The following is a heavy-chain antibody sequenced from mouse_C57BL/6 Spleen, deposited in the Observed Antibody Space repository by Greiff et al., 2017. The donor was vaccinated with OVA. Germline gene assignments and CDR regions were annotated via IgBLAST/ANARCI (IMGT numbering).Heavy chain of an antibody. D-gene: IGHD6-5*01. CDR2: IDPSDSYT. CDR3: ARRGAYDHYFDY. CDR1: GYTFTSYW. Sequence: VQLQQPGAELVKPGASVKLSCKASGYTFTSYWMQWVKQRPGQGLEWIGEIDPSDSYTNYNQKFKGKATLTVDTSSSTAYMQLSSLTSEDSAVYYCARRGAYDHYFDYWGQGTTLTVSS. J-gene: IGHJ2*01. V-gene: IGHV1-50*01.